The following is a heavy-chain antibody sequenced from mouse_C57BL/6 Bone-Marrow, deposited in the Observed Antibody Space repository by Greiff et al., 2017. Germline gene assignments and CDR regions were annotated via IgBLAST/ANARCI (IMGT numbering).Heavy chain of an antibody. CDR3: TTDYDYENYYAMDY. D-gene: IGHD2-4*01. Sequence: EVKLQQSGAELVRPGASVKLSCTASGFNIKDDYMHWVKQRPEQGLEWIGWIDPENGDTEYASKFQGKATITADTSSNTAYLQLSSLTSEDTAVYYCTTDYDYENYYAMDYWGQGTSVTVSS. V-gene: IGHV14-4*01. J-gene: IGHJ4*01. CDR1: GFNIKDDY. CDR2: IDPENGDT.